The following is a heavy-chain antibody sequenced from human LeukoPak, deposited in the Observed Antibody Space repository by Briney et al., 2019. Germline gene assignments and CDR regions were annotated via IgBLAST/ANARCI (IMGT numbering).Heavy chain of an antibody. CDR2: INPNSGGT. CDR3: ARDDTYGDDTFDY. J-gene: IGHJ4*02. V-gene: IGHV1-2*06. Sequence: GASVKVSCKASGYTFTGYYMHWVRQAPGQGLEWMGRINPNSGGTNYAQKFQGRVTMTRDTSISTAYMELSRLRSDDTAVYYCARDDTYGDDTFDYWGQGTLVTVSS. CDR1: GYTFTGYY. D-gene: IGHD4-17*01.